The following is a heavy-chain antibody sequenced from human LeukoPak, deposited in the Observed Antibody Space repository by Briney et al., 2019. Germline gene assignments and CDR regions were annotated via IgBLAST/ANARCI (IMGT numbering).Heavy chain of an antibody. J-gene: IGHJ5*02. Sequence: PSETLSLTCAVYGGSFSGYYWSWIRQPPGKGLEWIGEINHSGSTNYNPSLKSRVTISVDTSKNQFSLKLSSVTAADTAVYYCARGSSSWYPANWFDPWGQGTLVTVSS. CDR1: GGSFSGYY. V-gene: IGHV4-34*01. CDR3: ARGSSSWYPANWFDP. D-gene: IGHD6-13*01. CDR2: INHSGST.